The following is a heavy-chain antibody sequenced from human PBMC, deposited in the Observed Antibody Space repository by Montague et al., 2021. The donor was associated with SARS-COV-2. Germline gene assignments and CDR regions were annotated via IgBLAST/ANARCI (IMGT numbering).Heavy chain of an antibody. J-gene: IGHJ3*02. V-gene: IGHV3-7*03. D-gene: IGHD6-13*01. CDR1: GFTFSSYW. CDR3: ARELRYSSSWTVRILAFDI. Sequence: SLRLSCAASGFTFSSYWMSWVRQAPGKGLEWVANIKQDGSEKYYVDSVKGRFTISRDNAKNSLYLQMNGLRAEDTAVYYCARELRYSSSWTVRILAFDIWGQGTMVTVSS. CDR2: IKQDGSEK.